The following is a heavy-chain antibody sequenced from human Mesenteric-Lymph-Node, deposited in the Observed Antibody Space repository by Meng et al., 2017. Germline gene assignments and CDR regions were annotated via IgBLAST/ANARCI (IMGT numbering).Heavy chain of an antibody. CDR2: VSSSSGYI. CDR3: AREYYYDSSGYFPVAFDA. J-gene: IGHJ3*01. D-gene: IGHD3-22*01. Sequence: GGSLRLSCAASGFTFSSYSMNWVRQAPGKGLEWVATVSSSSGYIYYADSVKGRFTISRDNGKKSLYLLMNSLRVEDTAVYYCAREYYYDSSGYFPVAFDAWGQGTMVTVSS. V-gene: IGHV3-21*01. CDR1: GFTFSSYS.